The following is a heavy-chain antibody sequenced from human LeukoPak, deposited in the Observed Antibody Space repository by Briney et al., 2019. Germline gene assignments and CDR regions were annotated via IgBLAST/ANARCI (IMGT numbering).Heavy chain of an antibody. J-gene: IGHJ5*02. V-gene: IGHV3-23*01. CDR1: GFTFSDYY. Sequence: GGSLRLSCAASGFTFSDYYMTWIRQAPGKGLEWVSAISGSGGSTYYADSVKGRFTISRDNSKNTLYLQMNSLRAEDTAVYYCAKDSSGYGGNSGWFDPWGQGTLVTVSS. CDR3: AKDSSGYGGNSGWFDP. CDR2: ISGSGGST. D-gene: IGHD4-23*01.